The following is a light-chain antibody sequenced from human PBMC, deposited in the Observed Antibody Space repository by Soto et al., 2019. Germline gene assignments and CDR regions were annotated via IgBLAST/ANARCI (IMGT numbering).Light chain of an antibody. J-gene: IGKJ4*01. CDR3: QLYRSAALT. Sequence: EIVLTQSPGTLSLSAGERATLSCRASESISGTYFAWYQQKPGQAPRLLIYGASSRATGIPDRFSGSGSGTDFTLTISRLEPEDFAVYYCQLYRSAALTFGGGTKVEIK. V-gene: IGKV3-20*01. CDR2: GAS. CDR1: ESISGTY.